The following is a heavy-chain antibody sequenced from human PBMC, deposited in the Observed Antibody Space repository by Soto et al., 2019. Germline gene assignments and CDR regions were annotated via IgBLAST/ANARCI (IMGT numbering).Heavy chain of an antibody. V-gene: IGHV1-69*02. J-gene: IGHJ4*02. Sequence: ASVKVSCKASGGTFSSYTISWVRQAPGQGLEWMGRIIPILGIANYAQKFQGRVTITADKSTSTAYMELSSLRSEDTAVYYCARNCYLARVTCGASGEFDYWGQGTLVTVSS. CDR3: ARNCYLARVTCGASGEFDY. CDR2: IIPILGIA. D-gene: IGHD2-21*01. CDR1: GGTFSSYT.